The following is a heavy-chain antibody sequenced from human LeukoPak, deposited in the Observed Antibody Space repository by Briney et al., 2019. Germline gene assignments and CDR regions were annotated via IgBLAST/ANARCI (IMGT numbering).Heavy chain of an antibody. V-gene: IGHV4-31*03. CDR1: GGSISSGGYY. J-gene: IGHJ4*02. Sequence: SETLSLTCTVSGGSISSGGYYWSWIRQHPGKGLEWIGYIYYSGSTYYNPSLKSRVTISVDTSKNQFSLKLSSVTAADTAVYYCARAAHNSSGWYDYWGQGTLVTVSS. CDR2: IYYSGST. CDR3: ARAAHNSSGWYDY. D-gene: IGHD6-19*01.